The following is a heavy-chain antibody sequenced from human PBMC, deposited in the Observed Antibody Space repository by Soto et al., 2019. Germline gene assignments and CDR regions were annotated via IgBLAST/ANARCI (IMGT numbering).Heavy chain of an antibody. CDR2: ISGSGGST. CDR1: GFTFSSYA. CDR3: ANSMITFGGVTKFDP. J-gene: IGHJ5*02. Sequence: EVQLLESGGGLVQPGGSLRLYCAASGFTFSSYAMSWVRQAPGKGLEWVSAISGSGGSTYYADSVKGRFTISRDNSKNTLYLQMNSLRAEDTAVYYCANSMITFGGVTKFDPWGQGTLVTVSS. V-gene: IGHV3-23*01. D-gene: IGHD3-16*01.